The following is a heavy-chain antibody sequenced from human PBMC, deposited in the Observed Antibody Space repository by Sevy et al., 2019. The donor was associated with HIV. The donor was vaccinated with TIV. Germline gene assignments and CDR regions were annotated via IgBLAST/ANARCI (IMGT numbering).Heavy chain of an antibody. J-gene: IGHJ4*02. CDR1: GFTFSSYG. CDR2: IWNDGSGK. D-gene: IGHD3-22*01. V-gene: IGHV3-33*03. Sequence: GVSLRLSCAASGFTFSSYGMHWVRQAPGKGLEWVAVIWNDGSGKYYADSVKGRFSISRDNSKNTLYLQMNSLRAEDTAVYYCAMNYYDSSGSSYSFDFWGQGTLVTVSS. CDR3: AMNYYDSSGSSYSFDF.